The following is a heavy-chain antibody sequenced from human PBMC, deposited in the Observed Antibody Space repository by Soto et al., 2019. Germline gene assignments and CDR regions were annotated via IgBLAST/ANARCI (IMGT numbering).Heavy chain of an antibody. CDR1: GYTFTSYD. J-gene: IGHJ4*02. CDR2: MNPNSGNT. CDR3: ASFKEYCSGGSCYSRDY. D-gene: IGHD2-15*01. Sequence: AAVKVYCKASGYTFTSYDINWVRQATGQGLEWMGWMNPNSGNTGYAQKFQGRVTMTRNTSTSTAYMELSSLRSEDTAVYYCASFKEYCSGGSCYSRDYWGQGTLVTVSS. V-gene: IGHV1-8*01.